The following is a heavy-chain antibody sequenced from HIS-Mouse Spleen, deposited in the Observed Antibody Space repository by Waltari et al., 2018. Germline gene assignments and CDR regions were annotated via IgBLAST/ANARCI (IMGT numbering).Heavy chain of an antibody. CDR2: IYYSGST. CDR1: GGSISSSSYY. CDR3: ARERDPYYYDSSGYSPDAFDI. J-gene: IGHJ3*02. Sequence: QLQLQESGPGLVKPSETLSLTCTVSGGSISSSSYYWGWIRHPPGKGLEWIGSIYYSGSTYYNPSLKSRVTISVDTSKNQFSLKLSSVTAADTAVYYCARERDPYYYDSSGYSPDAFDIWGQGTMVTVSS. V-gene: IGHV4-39*07. D-gene: IGHD3-22*01.